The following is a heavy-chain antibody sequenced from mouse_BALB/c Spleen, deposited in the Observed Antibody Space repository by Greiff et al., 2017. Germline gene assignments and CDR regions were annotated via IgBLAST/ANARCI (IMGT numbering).Heavy chain of an antibody. CDR2: IDPSDSYT. Sequence: QVQLKQPGAELVKPGASVKISCKASGYTFTSYWMNWVKQRPGQGLEWIGEIDPSDSYTNNNQKFKDKATLTVDKSSSTAYMQLSSLTSEDSAVYYCARSRYYGSSYRYFDVWGAGTTVTVSS. J-gene: IGHJ1*01. CDR3: ARSRYYGSSYRYFDV. V-gene: IGHV1S126*01. D-gene: IGHD1-1*01. CDR1: GYTFTSYW.